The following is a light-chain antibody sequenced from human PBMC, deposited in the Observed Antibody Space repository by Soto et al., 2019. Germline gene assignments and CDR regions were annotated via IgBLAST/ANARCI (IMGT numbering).Light chain of an antibody. J-gene: IGLJ1*01. V-gene: IGLV2-8*01. CDR3: SSYAGSNNPL. Sequence: QSVLTQPPSASGSPGQSVTISCTGTSSDVGGYNYVSWYQQHPGKAPKLMIYEVTKRPSGVPDRFSGSKSGNTAFLTVSGLQAEDESDYYCSSYAGSNNPLFGTGTKVTVL. CDR2: EVT. CDR1: SSDVGGYNY.